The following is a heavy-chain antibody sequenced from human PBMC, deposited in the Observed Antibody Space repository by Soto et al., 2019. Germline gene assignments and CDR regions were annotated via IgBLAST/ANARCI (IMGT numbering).Heavy chain of an antibody. CDR3: ATAFCTDGSSCGFDY. CDR2: LYSDGST. Sequence: PGGSLRLSCAASGFTVSNNYMNWVRQAPGKGLESVSVLYSDGSTNYADSVKGRFTSSRDIPKNTLYLQMNSLRVEDTALYYCATAFCTDGSSCGFDYWGQGTLVTVSS. J-gene: IGHJ4*02. CDR1: GFTVSNNY. V-gene: IGHV3-53*01. D-gene: IGHD2-8*01.